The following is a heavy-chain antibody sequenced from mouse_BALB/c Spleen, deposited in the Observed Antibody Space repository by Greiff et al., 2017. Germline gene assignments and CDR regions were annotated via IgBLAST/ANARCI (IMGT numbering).Heavy chain of an antibody. CDR1: GYTFSSYW. CDR3: ARRVTTATFAY. J-gene: IGHJ3*01. CDR2: ILPGSGST. V-gene: IGHV1-9*01. D-gene: IGHD1-2*01. Sequence: QVQLQQSGAELMKPGASVKISCKATGYTFSSYWIEWVKQRPGHGLEWIGEILPGSGSTNYNEKFKGKATFTADTSSNTAYMQLSSLTSEDSAVYYCARRVTTATFAYWGQGTLVTVSA.